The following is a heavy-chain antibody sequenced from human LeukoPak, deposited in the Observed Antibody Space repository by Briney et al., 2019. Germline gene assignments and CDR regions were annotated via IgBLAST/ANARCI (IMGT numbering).Heavy chain of an antibody. CDR1: GYTFTSYY. V-gene: IGHV1-46*01. D-gene: IGHD2-8*01. CDR2: INPSGGST. J-gene: IGHJ6*02. Sequence: ASVKVSCKASGYTFTSYYMHWVRPAPGQGLEWMGIINPSGGSTSYAQKFQGRVTMTRDTSTSTVYMELSSLRSEDTAVYYCASDGMVYANMDVWGQGTTVTVSS. CDR3: ASDGMVYANMDV.